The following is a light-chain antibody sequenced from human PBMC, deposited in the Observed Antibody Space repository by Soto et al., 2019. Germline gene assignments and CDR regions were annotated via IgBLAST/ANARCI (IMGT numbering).Light chain of an antibody. J-gene: IGLJ2*01. Sequence: SVLTQTPSVSGAPGQKITMSCTGSSSNIGAGYDVHWYQQLPGAAPRLLIYADNNRPSGVPDRFSASNSGTSASLAITGLQGEDEAVYYCQSYDTSLSGVIFGAGTQLTVL. CDR2: ADN. CDR3: QSYDTSLSGVI. V-gene: IGLV1-40*01. CDR1: SSNIGAGYD.